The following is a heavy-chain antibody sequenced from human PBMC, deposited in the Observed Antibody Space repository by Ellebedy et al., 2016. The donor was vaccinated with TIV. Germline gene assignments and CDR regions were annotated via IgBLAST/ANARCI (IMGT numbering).Heavy chain of an antibody. Sequence: AASVNVSCKASGYTFTSYGISWVRQAPGQGLEWMGWISAYNGNTNYAQKLQGRVTMTTDTSTSTAYMELRSLRSDDTAVYYCARDGCSSTSCYADGDYYYYGMDVWGQGTTVTVSS. J-gene: IGHJ6*02. CDR1: GYTFTSYG. D-gene: IGHD2-2*01. CDR3: ARDGCSSTSCYADGDYYYYGMDV. CDR2: ISAYNGNT. V-gene: IGHV1-18*01.